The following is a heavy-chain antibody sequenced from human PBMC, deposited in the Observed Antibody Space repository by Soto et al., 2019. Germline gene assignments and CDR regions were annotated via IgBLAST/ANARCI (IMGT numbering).Heavy chain of an antibody. J-gene: IGHJ6*02. D-gene: IGHD4-4*01. CDR1: GGTFISYV. CDR2: IIPMFNIT. V-gene: IGHV1-69*01. Sequence: QVLLVQSGAQVKNPVSSVKVSCKASGGTFISYVYNWVRQAPGQGLEWMGGIIPMFNITNFAQKFQGRITITADESTTTAYMELSSLRSEDTAVYYCARWPTVCRPTYGMDVWGQGTTVTVSS. CDR3: ARWPTVCRPTYGMDV.